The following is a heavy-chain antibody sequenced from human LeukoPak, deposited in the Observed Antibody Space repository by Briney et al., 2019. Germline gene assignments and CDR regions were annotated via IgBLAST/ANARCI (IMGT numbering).Heavy chain of an antibody. CDR2: IYYSGST. Sequence: SETLSLTCTVSGGSISSSSYYWGWIRQPPGKGLEWIGSIYYSGSTYYNPSLKSRVTISVDTSKNQFSLKLSSVTAADTAVYYCARLVYSSGWMNYYYYYMDVWGKGTTVTVSS. CDR3: ARLVYSSGWMNYYYYYMDV. J-gene: IGHJ6*03. CDR1: GGSISSSSYY. D-gene: IGHD6-19*01. V-gene: IGHV4-39*07.